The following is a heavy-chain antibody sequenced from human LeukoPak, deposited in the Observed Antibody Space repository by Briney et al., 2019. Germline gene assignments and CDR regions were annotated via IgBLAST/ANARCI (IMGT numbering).Heavy chain of an antibody. D-gene: IGHD2-21*01. V-gene: IGHV3-7*01. Sequence: GGSLRLSCAASRFTFTNYWMSWVRQAPGKGLEWVANIKQDGSEKHYVDSVRGRFTISRDNARNSLFLQMNSLRVEDTATYYCTRKWGLIHAFGIWGQGTMVTVSS. CDR3: TRKWGLIHAFGI. CDR1: RFTFTNYW. CDR2: IKQDGSEK. J-gene: IGHJ3*02.